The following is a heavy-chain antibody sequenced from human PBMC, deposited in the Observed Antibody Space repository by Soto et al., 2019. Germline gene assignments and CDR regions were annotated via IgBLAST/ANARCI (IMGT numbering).Heavy chain of an antibody. V-gene: IGHV4-4*02. CDR3: ASVGSVYDNSGYYLP. CDR1: GYSVSSSNL. D-gene: IGHD3-22*01. CDR2: IYHSGST. J-gene: IGHJ5*02. Sequence: SETLALTCLFPGYSVSSSNLWSWVLQPPGNGLAWIGEIYHSGSTTYNPSLKGRATISVDKSENQFSLRLKSVTAADTAVYYCASVGSVYDNSGYYLPWGPGTLVTVS.